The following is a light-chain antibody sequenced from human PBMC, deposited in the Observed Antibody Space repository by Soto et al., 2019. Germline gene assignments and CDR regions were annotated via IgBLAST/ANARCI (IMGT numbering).Light chain of an antibody. Sequence: EIVLTQSPGTLSLSPGERATLSCRASQSVSSSYLAWYQQKPGQAPRHLIYGASSRATGIPDRFSGSGSGTDFPLTISRLEPEDFAVYYCQQYGSSPLTFGQGTRLEIK. V-gene: IGKV3-20*01. J-gene: IGKJ5*01. CDR1: QSVSSSY. CDR2: GAS. CDR3: QQYGSSPLT.